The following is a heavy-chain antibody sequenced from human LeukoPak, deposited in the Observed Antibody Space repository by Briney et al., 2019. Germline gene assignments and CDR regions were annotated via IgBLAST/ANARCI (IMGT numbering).Heavy chain of an antibody. J-gene: IGHJ4*02. CDR1: GFTLSNAW. D-gene: IGHD1-1*01. V-gene: IGHV3-7*04. CDR3: ARDSPGYLAYDS. CDR2: IKEDGSAT. Sequence: GGSLRLSCRASGFTLSNAWMSWVRQAPGKGPEWVANIKEDGSATYYVDSVKGRFTISRDNAKKSPYLQMNSPRAEDTAVYYCARDSPGYLAYDSWGQGTLVTVS.